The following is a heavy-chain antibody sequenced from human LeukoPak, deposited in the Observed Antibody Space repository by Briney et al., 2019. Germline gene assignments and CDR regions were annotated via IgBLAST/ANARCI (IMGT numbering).Heavy chain of an antibody. CDR3: ARGGYPPVGRSYYYYMDV. V-gene: IGHV3-33*01. J-gene: IGHJ6*03. Sequence: GGSLRLSCAASGFTLSSYGMHWVCQAPGKGLEWVAVIWYDGSNKYYADSVKGRFTISRDNSKNTLYLQMNSLRAEDTAVYYCARGGYPPVGRSYYYYMDVWGKGTTVTVSS. CDR2: IWYDGSNK. D-gene: IGHD3-16*02. CDR1: GFTLSSYG.